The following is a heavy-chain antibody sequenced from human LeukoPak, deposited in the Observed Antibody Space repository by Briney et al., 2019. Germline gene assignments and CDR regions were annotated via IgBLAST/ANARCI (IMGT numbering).Heavy chain of an antibody. V-gene: IGHV3-74*01. CDR2: INSDESIT. J-gene: IGHJ4*02. CDR1: GFTFSSSW. CDR3: ARGLVPGFLDY. D-gene: IGHD4-11*01. Sequence: PGGSLRLSCAASGFTFSSSWMYWVRQAPGKGLLWGSRINSDESITTYADSVKGRFTISRDNAKNTLYLQMNSLRAEDTAVYYCARGLVPGFLDYWGQGTPVTVSS.